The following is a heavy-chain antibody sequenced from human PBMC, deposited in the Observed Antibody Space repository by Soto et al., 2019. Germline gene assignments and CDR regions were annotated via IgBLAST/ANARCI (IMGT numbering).Heavy chain of an antibody. J-gene: IGHJ6*02. CDR1: GFTFSSYG. V-gene: IGHV3-30*18. CDR2: ISYDGSNK. Sequence: GGSLRLSCAASGFTFSSYGMHWVRQAPGKGLEWVAVISYDGSNKYYADSVKGRFTISRDNSKNTLYLQMNSLRAEDAAVYYCAKGRYGSGSYYYYYYYGMDVWGQGTTVTVSS. CDR3: AKGRYGSGSYYYYYYYGMDV. D-gene: IGHD3-10*01.